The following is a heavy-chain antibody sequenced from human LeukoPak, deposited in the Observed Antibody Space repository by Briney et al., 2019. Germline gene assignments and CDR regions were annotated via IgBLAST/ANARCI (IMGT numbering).Heavy chain of an antibody. J-gene: IGHJ4*02. Sequence: RWASVKVSCKASGYTFTGYYMHWVRQAPGQGLEWMGWINPNSGGTNYAQRFQGRVTMTRDTSISTAYMELSRLRSDDTAVYYCARDGPIYYDSSGYYYNWGQGTLVTVSS. V-gene: IGHV1-2*02. CDR1: GYTFTGYY. CDR2: INPNSGGT. CDR3: ARDGPIYYDSSGYYYN. D-gene: IGHD3-22*01.